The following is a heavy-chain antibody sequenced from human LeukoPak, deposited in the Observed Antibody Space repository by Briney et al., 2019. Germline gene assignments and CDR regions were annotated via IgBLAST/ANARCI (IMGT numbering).Heavy chain of an antibody. J-gene: IGHJ3*02. CDR2: IYHSGST. CDR1: GGSISSGNW. CDR3: AKSKRALDAFDI. V-gene: IGHV4-4*02. Sequence: PSETLSLTCAVSGGSISSGNWWSWVRQPPGKGLEWIGEIYHSGSTNYNPSLKSRVTISVDKSKNQFSLKLSSVTAADTAVYYCAKSKRALDAFDIWGQGTMVTVSS.